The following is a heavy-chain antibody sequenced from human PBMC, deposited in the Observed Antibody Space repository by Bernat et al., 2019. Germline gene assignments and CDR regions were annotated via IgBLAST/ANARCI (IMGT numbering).Heavy chain of an antibody. CDR3: ARYYGSGSYYNSNGNWFDP. CDR2: ISSSSSYT. D-gene: IGHD3-10*01. Sequence: QVHLVESGGGLVKPGGSLRLSCAASGFTFSDYYMSWIRQAPGKGLEWVSYISSSSSYTNYADSVKGRFTISRDNAKNSLYLQMNSLRAEDTAVYYCARYYGSGSYYNSNGNWFDPWGQGTLVTVSS. V-gene: IGHV3-11*05. J-gene: IGHJ5*02. CDR1: GFTFSDYY.